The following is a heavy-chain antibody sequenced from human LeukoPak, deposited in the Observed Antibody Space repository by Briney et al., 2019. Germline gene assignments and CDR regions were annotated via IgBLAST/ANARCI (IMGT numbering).Heavy chain of an antibody. Sequence: PGGSLRLSCAASGFTFSSYSMNWVRQAPGKGLEWVSYISSSGSTIYYADSVKGRFTISRDNAKNSLYLQMNSLRAEDTAVYYCARIRPGSTDAFDIWGQGTMVTVSS. CDR1: GFTFSSYS. CDR3: ARIRPGSTDAFDI. V-gene: IGHV3-48*04. J-gene: IGHJ3*02. D-gene: IGHD6-13*01. CDR2: ISSSGSTI.